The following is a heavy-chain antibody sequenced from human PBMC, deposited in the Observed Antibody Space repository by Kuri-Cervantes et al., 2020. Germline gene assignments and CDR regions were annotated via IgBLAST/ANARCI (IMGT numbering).Heavy chain of an antibody. Sequence: GGSLRLSCAAFGFTFSNYPMHWVRQAPGKGLEWVAVISYDGSNNYYADSVKGRFTISRDNAKNSLYLQMNSLRDEDTAVYYCARAVHQLLIDYWGQGTLVTVSS. D-gene: IGHD2-2*01. CDR2: ISYDGSNN. J-gene: IGHJ4*02. CDR3: ARAVHQLLIDY. V-gene: IGHV3-30-3*01. CDR1: GFTFSNYP.